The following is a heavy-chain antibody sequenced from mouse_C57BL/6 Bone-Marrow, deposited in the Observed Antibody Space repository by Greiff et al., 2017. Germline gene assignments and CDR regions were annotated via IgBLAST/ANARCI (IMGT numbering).Heavy chain of an antibody. Sequence: VQLQQPGAELVMPGASVKLSCKASGYTFTSYWMHWVKQRPGQGLEWIGEIDPSDSYTNYNQKFKGKSTLTVDKSSSTAYMQLSSLTSEDSAVYYGAREYYGSSYFDVWGTGTTVTVSS. V-gene: IGHV1-69*01. CDR2: IDPSDSYT. D-gene: IGHD1-1*01. CDR1: GYTFTSYW. CDR3: AREYYGSSYFDV. J-gene: IGHJ1*03.